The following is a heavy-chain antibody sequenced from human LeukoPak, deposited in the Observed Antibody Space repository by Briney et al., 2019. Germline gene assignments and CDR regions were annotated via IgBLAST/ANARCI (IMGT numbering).Heavy chain of an antibody. CDR2: INPNDGGT. V-gene: IGHV1-2*02. Sequence: ASVTVSCMASGYTFTGYYLHWVRQAPGQGLEWMGRINPNDGGTYYAQRYQGMVTMTRATSTNTAYMDLSRLTSDDTAVYYCAIPQEYCGSPSCYTLPLDHWGQGTPVTVSS. CDR1: GYTFTGYY. CDR3: AIPQEYCGSPSCYTLPLDH. J-gene: IGHJ4*02. D-gene: IGHD2-2*02.